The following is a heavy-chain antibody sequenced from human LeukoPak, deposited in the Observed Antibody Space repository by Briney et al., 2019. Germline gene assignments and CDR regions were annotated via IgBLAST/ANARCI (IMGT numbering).Heavy chain of an antibody. V-gene: IGHV1-18*01. CDR1: GYTFTSYG. D-gene: IGHD3-3*01. CDR2: ISAYNGNT. J-gene: IGHJ3*02. CDR3: ARTFYDFWSGFSNYDSFHI. Sequence: AASVKVSCKASGYTFTSYGISWVRRAPGQGLEWMGWISAYNGNTNYAQKLQGRVTMTTDTSTSTAYMELRSLTSDDTAVYYCARTFYDFWSGFSNYDSFHIWGQGTLVTVSS.